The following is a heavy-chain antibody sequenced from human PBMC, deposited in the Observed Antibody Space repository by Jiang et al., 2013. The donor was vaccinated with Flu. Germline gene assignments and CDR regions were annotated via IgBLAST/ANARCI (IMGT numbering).Heavy chain of an antibody. V-gene: IGHV4-30-4*01. CDR3: ATYYGSGRNWFDP. D-gene: IGHD3-10*01. J-gene: IGHJ5*02. CDR2: ISYSGST. Sequence: SISSDAYYWSWIRQPPGEGLEWIGHISYSGSTYYNPSLKSRLILSVDKSKNQFSLELRSVTAADTAVYYCATYYGSGRNWFDPWGQGTLVTVSS. CDR1: SISSDAYY.